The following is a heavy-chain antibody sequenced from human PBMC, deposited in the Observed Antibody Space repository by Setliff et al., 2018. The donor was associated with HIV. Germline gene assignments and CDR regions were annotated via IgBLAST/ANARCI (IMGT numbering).Heavy chain of an antibody. Sequence: SETLSLTCTVSGGSISSSSYYWGWIRQPPGKGLEWIGSIYYSGSTYYNPSLKSRVTISVDTSKNQFSLRLLSVTSADTAVYYCARGDWENRDVDYWGQGTLVTVSS. V-gene: IGHV4-39*07. CDR2: IYYSGST. J-gene: IGHJ4*02. CDR3: ARGDWENRDVDY. CDR1: GGSISSSSYY. D-gene: IGHD3-9*01.